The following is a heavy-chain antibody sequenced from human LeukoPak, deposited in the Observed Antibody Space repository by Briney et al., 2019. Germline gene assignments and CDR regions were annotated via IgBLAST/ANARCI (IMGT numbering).Heavy chain of an antibody. V-gene: IGHV6-1*01. J-gene: IGHJ4*02. Sequence: SQTLSLTCAISGDSVSSNSAAWNWIRQSPSRGLEWLGRTYYRSKWYNDYAVSVKSRITINPDTSKNQFSLKLSSVTAADTAVYYCARQAGYSYGMFDYWGQGTLVTVSS. D-gene: IGHD5-18*01. CDR2: TYYRSKWYN. CDR1: GDSVSSNSAA. CDR3: ARQAGYSYGMFDY.